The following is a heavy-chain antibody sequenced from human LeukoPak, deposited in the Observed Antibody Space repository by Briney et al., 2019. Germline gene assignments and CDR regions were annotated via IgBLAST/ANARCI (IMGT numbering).Heavy chain of an antibody. CDR3: ARRPSASWYFDY. CDR2: IYWDDDK. D-gene: IGHD6-6*01. V-gene: IGHV2-5*02. J-gene: IGHJ4*02. Sequence: ESGPTLVKPTQTLTLTCTFSGFSLSSSGVGVGWIRQPPGKALEWLALIYWDDDKRYSPSLKSRLTITKDTSKNQVVLTMTNMDPVDTATYYCARRPSASWYFDYWGQGTLVTVSS. CDR1: GFSLSSSGVG.